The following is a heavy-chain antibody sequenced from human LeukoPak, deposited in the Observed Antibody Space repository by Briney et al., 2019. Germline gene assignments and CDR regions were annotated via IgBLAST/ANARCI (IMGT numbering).Heavy chain of an antibody. CDR3: ARDLLGRYYYYGMDV. Sequence: GASVNVSSQASGYTFTGYYMHWVRPAPGQGLEWMGWINPNSGGTNYAQKFQGRVTMTRDTSISTAYMELSRLRSDDTAVYYCARDLLGRYYYYGMDVWGQGTTVTVSS. J-gene: IGHJ6*02. CDR2: INPNSGGT. V-gene: IGHV1-2*02. CDR1: GYTFTGYY.